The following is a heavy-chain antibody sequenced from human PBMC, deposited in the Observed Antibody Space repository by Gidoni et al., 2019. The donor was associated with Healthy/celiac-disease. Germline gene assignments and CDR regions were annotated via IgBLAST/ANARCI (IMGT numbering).Heavy chain of an antibody. J-gene: IGHJ4*02. D-gene: IGHD6-19*01. V-gene: IGHV1-2*02. CDR1: GYTFTGYY. CDR3: ARDTPGIAVAGTAGY. CDR2: INPNSGGT. Sequence: QVQLVHSGAEVKKPGASVKVSCKASGYTFTGYYMHWVRQAPGQGLEWMGWINPNSGGTNYAQKFQGRVTMTRDTSISTAYMELSRLRSDDTAVYYCARDTPGIAVAGTAGYWGQGTLVTVSS.